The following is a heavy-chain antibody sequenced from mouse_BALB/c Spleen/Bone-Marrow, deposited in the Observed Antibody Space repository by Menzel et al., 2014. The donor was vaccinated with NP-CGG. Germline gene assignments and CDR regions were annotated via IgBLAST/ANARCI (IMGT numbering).Heavy chain of an antibody. D-gene: IGHD1-2*01. CDR2: INPDSSTI. V-gene: IGHV4-1*02. CDR3: ARQGYYGYSDY. Sequence: EVQRVESGGGLVQPGDSLKLSCAASGFDFSRYWMSWVRQAPGKGLEWIGEINPDSSTINYTPSLKDKFIISRDNAKNTLYLQMSKVRSEDTALYYCARQGYYGYSDYWGQGTTLTVSS. CDR1: GFDFSRYW. J-gene: IGHJ2*01.